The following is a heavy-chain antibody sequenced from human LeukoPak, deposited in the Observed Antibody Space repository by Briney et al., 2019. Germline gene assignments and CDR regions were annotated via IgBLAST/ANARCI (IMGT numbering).Heavy chain of an antibody. J-gene: IGHJ4*02. V-gene: IGHV5-51*01. CDR2: IYPDDSDT. D-gene: IGHD6-13*01. Sequence: GEALKISCKGSGYRFTSYWIGWVRQMPGKGLEWMGIIYPDDSDTRYSPSFQGQVTISADKSISTAYLQWSSLTAADPAIYYCARGRVGQQPGDYWGQGTLVTVSS. CDR1: GYRFTSYW. CDR3: ARGRVGQQPGDY.